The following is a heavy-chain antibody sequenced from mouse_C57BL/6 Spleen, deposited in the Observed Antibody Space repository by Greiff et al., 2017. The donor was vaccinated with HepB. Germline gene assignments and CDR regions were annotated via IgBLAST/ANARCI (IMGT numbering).Heavy chain of an antibody. Sequence: QVQLQQSGPELVKPGASVKISCKASGYAFSSSWMNWVKQRPGKGLEWIGRIYPGDGDTNYNGKLKGKATLTADKSSSTAYMQLSSLTSEDSAVYFCARSDYGSPWFAYWGQGTLVTVSA. D-gene: IGHD1-1*01. CDR2: IYPGDGDT. CDR3: ARSDYGSPWFAY. V-gene: IGHV1-82*01. CDR1: GYAFSSSW. J-gene: IGHJ3*01.